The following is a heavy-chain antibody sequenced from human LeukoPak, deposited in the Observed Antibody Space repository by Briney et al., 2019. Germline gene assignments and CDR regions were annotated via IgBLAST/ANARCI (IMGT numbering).Heavy chain of an antibody. V-gene: IGHV4-34*01. Sequence: NSSETLSLTCAVHGGSFSGYHWNWIRQSPGKGLEWIGEINHSGTTNYNPSLKSRVTISVDTSKIQFSLNLTSVTAADTAVYYCARGLRGYGGDLWGQGTLVTVSS. CDR3: ARGLRGYGGDL. J-gene: IGHJ5*02. CDR2: INHSGTT. CDR1: GGSFSGYH. D-gene: IGHD2-15*01.